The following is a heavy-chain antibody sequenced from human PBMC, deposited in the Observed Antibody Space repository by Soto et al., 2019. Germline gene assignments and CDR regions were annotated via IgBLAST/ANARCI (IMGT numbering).Heavy chain of an antibody. CDR1: GYTFTNYG. V-gene: IGHV1-3*01. CDR2: INAGNGDT. D-gene: IGHD3-22*01. CDR3: ARTGHSGSYDY. Sequence: ASVKVSCKASGYTFTNYGIHWVRQAPGQRLEWMGWINAGNGDTKYSENFQGRVTITRDTSASTVYLDLSSLGSEDTAFYYCARTGHSGSYDYWGQGTLVTVSS. J-gene: IGHJ4*02.